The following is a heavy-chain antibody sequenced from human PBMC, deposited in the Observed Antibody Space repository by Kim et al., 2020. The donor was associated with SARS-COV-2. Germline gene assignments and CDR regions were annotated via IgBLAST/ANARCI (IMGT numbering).Heavy chain of an antibody. V-gene: IGHV3-9*01. D-gene: IGHD3-3*01. CDR2: ISWNSGSI. CDR1: GFTFGDYA. Sequence: GGSLRLSCAASGFTFGDYAMHWVRQAPGKGLEWVSGISWNSGSIGYADSVKGRFTISRDNAKNSLYLQMNSLRAEDTALYYCAKDLAYYDFWSGYSGGMDVWGQGTTVTVSS. CDR3: AKDLAYYDFWSGYSGGMDV. J-gene: IGHJ6*02.